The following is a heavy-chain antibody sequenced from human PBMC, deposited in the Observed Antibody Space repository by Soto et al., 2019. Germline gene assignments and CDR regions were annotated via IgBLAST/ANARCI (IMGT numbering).Heavy chain of an antibody. CDR1: GFIVSSDY. CDR2: IHGGGST. V-gene: IGHV3-53*01. CDR3: ASRGP. Sequence: GGSLRLSCAASGFIVSSDYMSWVRQAPGKGLEWVSIIHGGGSTYYADSVKGRFTISRDNSKNTLYLQMNSLRAEDTAVYYCASRGPWGQGTLVTVS. J-gene: IGHJ5*02.